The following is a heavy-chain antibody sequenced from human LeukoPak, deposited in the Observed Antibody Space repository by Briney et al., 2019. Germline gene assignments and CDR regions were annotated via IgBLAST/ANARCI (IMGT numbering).Heavy chain of an antibody. Sequence: GRSLRLSCAASGFTFSIYGMHWVRQAPGKGLEWVAVMSYDGSNKYYADSVKGRFTISRDNSKNTLYLQMNSLRAEDTAVYYCAKIWDYRTYYMDVWGKGTTVTVSS. V-gene: IGHV3-30*18. CDR1: GFTFSIYG. CDR3: AKIWDYRTYYMDV. J-gene: IGHJ6*03. D-gene: IGHD4-11*01. CDR2: MSYDGSNK.